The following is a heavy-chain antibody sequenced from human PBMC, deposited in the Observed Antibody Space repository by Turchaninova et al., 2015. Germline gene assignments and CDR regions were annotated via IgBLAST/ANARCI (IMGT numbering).Heavy chain of an antibody. J-gene: IGHJ4*02. D-gene: IGHD1-26*01. CDR3: ARAGRYSGRSPFDY. CDR2: INCDGISS. V-gene: IGHV3-74*01. CDR1: GFTFSSYW. Sequence: EVQLVESGGGLVQPGGSLRLSCAASGFTFSSYWMHWVRQAPGKGLVWVSRINCDGISSRYADCGRGGHPIYRAKTRLDLQMNGLRAEDTAVYYCARAGRYSGRSPFDYWGQGTLVTVSS.